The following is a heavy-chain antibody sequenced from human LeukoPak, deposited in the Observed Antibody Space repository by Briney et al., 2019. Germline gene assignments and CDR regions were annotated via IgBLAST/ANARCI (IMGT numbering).Heavy chain of an antibody. CDR3: TRDLGLIVLMGTSDY. J-gene: IGHJ4*02. CDR1: GFTFGDFA. D-gene: IGHD2-8*01. V-gene: IGHV3-49*04. CDR2: IRSKASGGTT. Sequence: PGGSLRLSCTASGFTFGDFAMSRVRQAPGKGLEWVGFIRSKASGGTTENAASVKGRFTTSRDDSKSIAYLQMNSLKTEDTAVYYCTRDLGLIVLMGTSDYWGQGTLVTVSS.